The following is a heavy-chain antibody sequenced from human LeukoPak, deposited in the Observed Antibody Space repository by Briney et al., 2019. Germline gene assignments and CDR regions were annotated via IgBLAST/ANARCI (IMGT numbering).Heavy chain of an antibody. CDR2: IYFSGST. Sequence: PSETLSLTCSVSGDSISTDTYYWGWIRQPPGKGLEWIGTIYFSGSTYYSPSLKSRVTISVDTSKNQFSLNLTSVTAADTAVYYCARRIILTDFDYWGRGTPVTVAS. CDR1: GDSISTDTYY. D-gene: IGHD1-14*01. CDR3: ARRIILTDFDY. V-gene: IGHV4-39*01. J-gene: IGHJ4*02.